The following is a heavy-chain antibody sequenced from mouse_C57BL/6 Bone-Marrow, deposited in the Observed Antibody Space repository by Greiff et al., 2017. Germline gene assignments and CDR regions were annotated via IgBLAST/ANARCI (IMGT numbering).Heavy chain of an antibody. CDR1: GFTFSSYG. CDR2: ISSGGSYT. V-gene: IGHV5-6*02. D-gene: IGHD1-1*01. Sequence: EVKLLESGGDLVKPGGSLKLSCAASGFTFSSYGMSWVRQTPDKRLEWVATISSGGSYTYYPDSVKGRFTISRDNAKHTLYLQMSSLKSEDTAMYYCARRGFDYYGSSPYAMDYWGQGTSVTVSS. CDR3: ARRGFDYYGSSPYAMDY. J-gene: IGHJ4*01.